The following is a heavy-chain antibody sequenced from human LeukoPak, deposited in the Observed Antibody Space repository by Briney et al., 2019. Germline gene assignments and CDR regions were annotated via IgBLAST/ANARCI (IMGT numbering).Heavy chain of an antibody. CDR3: AREIMGGTFDY. Sequence: GESLRLSCAASGFPFSTYSMNWVRQAPEKGLEWVSSITSSSDFKYYADSIKGRLTISRDNARNSLHLQMNSLRAEDTAVYYCAREIMGGTFDYWGQGALVTVSS. J-gene: IGHJ4*02. CDR2: ITSSSDFK. CDR1: GFPFSTYS. V-gene: IGHV3-21*01. D-gene: IGHD1-26*01.